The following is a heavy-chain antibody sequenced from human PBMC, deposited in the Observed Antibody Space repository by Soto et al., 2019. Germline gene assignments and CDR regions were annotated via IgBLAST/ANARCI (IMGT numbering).Heavy chain of an antibody. CDR2: INAKSGNP. D-gene: IGHD6-19*01. Sequence: ASVKVSCKASGYIFTDYYLHWVRQAPGQGFEWVGGINAKSGNPKYVPKFQGRVTMTRDTSISTAYTELSRLRSDDTAGYYCASMIAVAGEIDYWGQGTLVTVSS. CDR3: ASMIAVAGEIDY. V-gene: IGHV1-2*02. CDR1: GYIFTDYY. J-gene: IGHJ4*02.